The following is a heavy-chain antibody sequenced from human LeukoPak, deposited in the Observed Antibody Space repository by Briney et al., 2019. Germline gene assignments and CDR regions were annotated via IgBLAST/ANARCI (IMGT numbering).Heavy chain of an antibody. J-gene: IGHJ3*02. CDR1: GGSIGSYY. Sequence: SETLSLTCTVSGGSIGSYYWSWIRQPAGKGLEWIGRIYTSGSTNYNPSLKSRVTMSVDTSKNQFSLKLSSVTAADTAVYYCAGEVYYGDAFDIWGQGTMVTVSS. CDR2: IYTSGST. V-gene: IGHV4-4*07. D-gene: IGHD3-16*01. CDR3: AGEVYYGDAFDI.